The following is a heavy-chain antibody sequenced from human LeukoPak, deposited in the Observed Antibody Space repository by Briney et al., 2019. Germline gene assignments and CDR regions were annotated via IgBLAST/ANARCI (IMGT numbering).Heavy chain of an antibody. CDR3: ARDYWRSIDH. J-gene: IGHJ4*02. V-gene: IGHV3-30-3*01. Sequence: GGSLRLSCAASGFTFSSYAMHWVRQAPGKGLEWVAVISYDGSNKYYADSVKGRFTISRDNARNSLYLEMNSLRAEDTAVYYCARDYWRSIDHWGQGTLVTVSS. CDR1: GFTFSSYA. CDR2: ISYDGSNK. D-gene: IGHD1-1*01.